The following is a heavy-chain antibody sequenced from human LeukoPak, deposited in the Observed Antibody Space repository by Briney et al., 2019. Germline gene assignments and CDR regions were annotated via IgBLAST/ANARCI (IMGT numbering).Heavy chain of an antibody. CDR1: GFTFDDYG. Sequence: GGSLRLSCAVSGFTFDDYGMSWVRQAPGKGLEWVAGINWNGGSTAYADSVKGRFTISRDNAKNSLYLQMNSPRVEDTALYHCARGVYSNADYFDYWGQGTLVTVSS. CDR2: INWNGGST. J-gene: IGHJ4*02. D-gene: IGHD4-11*01. CDR3: ARGVYSNADYFDY. V-gene: IGHV3-20*01.